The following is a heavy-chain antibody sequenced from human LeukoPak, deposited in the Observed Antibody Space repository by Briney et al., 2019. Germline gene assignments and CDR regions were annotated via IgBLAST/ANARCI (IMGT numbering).Heavy chain of an antibody. CDR3: ARDYYGSGSYQADDAFDI. D-gene: IGHD3-10*01. Sequence: GGSLRLSCAASGFTFSDYYMSWVRQAPGKGLEWVSGINWNGGSTGYADSVKGRFTISRDNAKNSLYLQMNSLRAEDTALYYCARDYYGSGSYQADDAFDIWGQGTMVTVSS. CDR2: INWNGGST. J-gene: IGHJ3*02. CDR1: GFTFSDYY. V-gene: IGHV3-20*04.